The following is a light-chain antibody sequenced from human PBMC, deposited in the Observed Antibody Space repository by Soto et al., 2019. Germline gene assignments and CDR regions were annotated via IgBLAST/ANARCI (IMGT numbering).Light chain of an antibody. Sequence: EIVLTQSPATLSLSPGERATLSCRASQSVNKFLAWYQQRPGQAPRLXXYEASNRATGVPARFSGSGSGTEFTLIISSLQSEDFAAYYCQQYNNWPTWTFGQGTQVDNK. CDR2: EAS. CDR3: QQYNNWPTWT. CDR1: QSVNKF. V-gene: IGKV3-11*01. J-gene: IGKJ1*01.